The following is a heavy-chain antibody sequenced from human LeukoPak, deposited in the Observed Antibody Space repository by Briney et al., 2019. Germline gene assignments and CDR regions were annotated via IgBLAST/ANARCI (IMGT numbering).Heavy chain of an antibody. V-gene: IGHV4-31*03. CDR3: STGGDTAKGGDS. CDR2: IHPGGTI. CDR1: GGFISGSGHY. D-gene: IGHD5-18*01. Sequence: PAETLSLTCTVSGGFISGSGHYWTWTRQHPGGGLEWLGFIHPGGTIYYNPSLSGRLTISADTSNNQMSLKLSSVTAADTAVYYCSTGGDTAKGGDSWGQGTLVTVSS. J-gene: IGHJ4*02.